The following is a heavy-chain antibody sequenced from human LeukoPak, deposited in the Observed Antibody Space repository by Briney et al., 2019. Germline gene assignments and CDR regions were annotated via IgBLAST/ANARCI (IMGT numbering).Heavy chain of an antibody. CDR2: VSDNGGDT. Sequence: PGGSLRLSCTASGFTFSTYAMTWVRQAPGKGLEWVSDVSDNGGDTSYADSVKGRFSISRDNAKNTVYLQIDSLRAEDTAQYYCASGTLAGYFLGYWGQGTLVTVSS. J-gene: IGHJ4*02. D-gene: IGHD3-9*01. V-gene: IGHV3-23*01. CDR1: GFTFSTYA. CDR3: ASGTLAGYFLGY.